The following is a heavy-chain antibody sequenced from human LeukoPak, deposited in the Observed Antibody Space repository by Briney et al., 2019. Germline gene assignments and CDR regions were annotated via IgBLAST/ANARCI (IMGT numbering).Heavy chain of an antibody. CDR1: GGTFSSYA. D-gene: IGHD6-19*01. Sequence: EASVKVSCKASGGTFSSYAISWVRQAPGQGLEWMGWISAYNGNTNYAQKLQGRVTMTTDTSTSTAYMELRSLRSDDTAVYYCARGPIAVAANWFDPWGQGTLVTVSS. CDR2: ISAYNGNT. J-gene: IGHJ5*02. V-gene: IGHV1-18*01. CDR3: ARGPIAVAANWFDP.